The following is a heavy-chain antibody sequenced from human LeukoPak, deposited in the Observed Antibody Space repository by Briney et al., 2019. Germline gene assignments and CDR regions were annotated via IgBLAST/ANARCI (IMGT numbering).Heavy chain of an antibody. CDR3: ARRPGDEWDY. CDR1: GYSFTSYW. J-gene: IGHJ4*02. D-gene: IGHD3-10*01. V-gene: IGHV5-51*01. CDR2: IYPGDSDT. Sequence: GALLKISCKCSGYSFTSYWIGWVRQMPGKGLEWMRIIYPGDSDTRYSPSFQSQVTISADKSISTAYLQWSSLKASDTAMYYCARRPGDEWDYWGQGTLVTVSS.